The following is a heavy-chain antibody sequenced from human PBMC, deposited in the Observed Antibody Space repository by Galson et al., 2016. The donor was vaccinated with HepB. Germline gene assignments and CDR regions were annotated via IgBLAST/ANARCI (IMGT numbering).Heavy chain of an antibody. J-gene: IGHJ3*02. CDR1: GFTFSSYA. V-gene: IGHV3-23*01. CDR3: ASIRVGATLVGAFEI. Sequence: SLRLSCAASGFTFSSYAMSWVRQAPGTGLEWVSAISGSGGSTYYADSVKGRFTISRDNSQNTLYLQMNSLRAEDTAVYYCASIRVGATLVGAFEIWGQGTRVTVS. CDR2: ISGSGGST. D-gene: IGHD1-26*01.